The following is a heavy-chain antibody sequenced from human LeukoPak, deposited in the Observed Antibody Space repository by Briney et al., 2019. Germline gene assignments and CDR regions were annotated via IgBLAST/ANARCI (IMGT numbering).Heavy chain of an antibody. D-gene: IGHD3-10*01. CDR1: GGSISIDTYY. CDR3: ASSRGFGEIPFDY. Sequence: PSETLSLTCAVSGGSISIDTYYWGWIRQPPGKGLEWIASIHHLGTSYYNSSLNSRATISVDTSKNQFSLKLTSVTAADTALCYCASSRGFGEIPFDYWGQGTLVTVSS. V-gene: IGHV4-39*07. CDR2: IHHLGTS. J-gene: IGHJ4*02.